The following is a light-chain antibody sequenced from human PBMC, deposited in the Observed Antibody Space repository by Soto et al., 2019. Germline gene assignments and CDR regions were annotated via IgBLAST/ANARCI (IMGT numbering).Light chain of an antibody. CDR1: QDIRKY. J-gene: IGKJ4*01. Sequence: DIQMTQSPSSLSASVGDRVTITCRASQDIRKYLAWYQQKAVKVPKLLIYVASTLQSGVPSRFSSSGSETAFPLNISSLQPEDVATFYCQKYNSAPLTLRGGPKVAIK. CDR2: VAS. V-gene: IGKV1-27*01. CDR3: QKYNSAPLT.